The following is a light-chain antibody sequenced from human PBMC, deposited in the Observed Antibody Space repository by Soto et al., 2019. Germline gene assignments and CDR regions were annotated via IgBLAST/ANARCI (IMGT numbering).Light chain of an antibody. CDR3: SSYAGNYIYV. CDR1: SSYIGPYDH. Sequence: QSVLTQPRSVSGSPGQSVTISCTRTSSYIGPYDHVAWYQQHPGNAPKLIIFAVSKRPSGVPDRFSGSKSGNTASLTISGLQAEDEADDYCSSYAGNYIYVFATGTKVTVL. J-gene: IGLJ1*01. V-gene: IGLV2-11*01. CDR2: AVS.